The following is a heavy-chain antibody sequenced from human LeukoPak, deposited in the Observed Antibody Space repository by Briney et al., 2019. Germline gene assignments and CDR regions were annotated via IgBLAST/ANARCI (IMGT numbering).Heavy chain of an antibody. CDR1: GFTFSSYS. J-gene: IGHJ6*02. CDR2: ISTSSSYI. Sequence: GGSLRLSCAASGFTFSSYSMNWVRQAPGKGLEWVSSISTSSSYIYYADSVKGRFTISRDNAKNSLYLQMNSLRAEDTAVYYCARVHIVVGTALYYGMDVWGQGATLTVSS. V-gene: IGHV3-21*01. D-gene: IGHD2-21*02. CDR3: ARVHIVVGTALYYGMDV.